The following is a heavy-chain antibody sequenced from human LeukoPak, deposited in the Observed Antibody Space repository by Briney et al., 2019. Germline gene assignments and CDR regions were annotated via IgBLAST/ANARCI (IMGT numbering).Heavy chain of an antibody. D-gene: IGHD3-10*01. CDR3: ARRSMVQHMDV. J-gene: IGHJ6*03. CDR2: IDTNTGNP. Sequence: ASVKVSCKASGYTFTNHSINWVRQAPGQGLEYMGWIDTNTGNPTYAQAFTGRIVFSLDTSVSTAYLQIRSLKAENTAVYFCARRSMVQHMDVWGKGTTVIVSS. V-gene: IGHV7-4-1*02. CDR1: GYTFTNHS.